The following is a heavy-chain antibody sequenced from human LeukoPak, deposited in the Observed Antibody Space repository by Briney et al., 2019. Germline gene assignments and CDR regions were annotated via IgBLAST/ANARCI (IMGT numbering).Heavy chain of an antibody. V-gene: IGHV3-30-3*01. CDR3: ARGGSSGYYSVY. D-gene: IGHD3-22*01. CDR1: GFTFSSYA. CDR2: ISYDGSNK. J-gene: IGHJ4*02. Sequence: GGPLRLSCAASGFTFSSYAMHWVRQAPGKGLEWVAVISYDGSNKYYADSVKGRFTISRDNSKNTLYLQMNSLRAEDTAVYYCARGGSSGYYSVYWGQGTLVTVSS.